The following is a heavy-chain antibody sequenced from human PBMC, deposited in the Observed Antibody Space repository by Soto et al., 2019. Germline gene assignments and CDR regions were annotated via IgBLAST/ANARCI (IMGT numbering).Heavy chain of an antibody. CDR1: GGSFSGYY. CDR3: ARGGSRGVVVPAAARYNWFDP. J-gene: IGHJ5*02. CDR2: INHSGSN. Sequence: QVQLQQWGAGLLKPSETLSLTCAVYGGSFSGYYWSWIRQPPGKGLEWIGEINHSGSNNYNPSLKSRVTISVDTSKNQFSLKLSSVTAADTAVYYCARGGSRGVVVPAAARYNWFDPWGQGTLVTVSS. V-gene: IGHV4-34*01. D-gene: IGHD2-2*01.